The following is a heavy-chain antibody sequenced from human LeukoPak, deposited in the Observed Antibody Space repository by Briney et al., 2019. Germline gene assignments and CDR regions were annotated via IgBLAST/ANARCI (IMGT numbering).Heavy chain of an antibody. V-gene: IGHV6-1*01. CDR3: ARETTSLFDS. D-gene: IGHD2/OR15-2a*01. J-gene: IGHJ4*02. Sequence: SQTLSLTCAISGDSVSSNSAAWNWIRQSPSGGLEWLGRTYYRSKWYNDYAVSVKSRITFNPDRSENQVSLQMNSVPPEDTAVYYCARETTSLFDSWGQGTLVTVSS. CDR2: TYYRSKWYN. CDR1: GDSVSSNSAA.